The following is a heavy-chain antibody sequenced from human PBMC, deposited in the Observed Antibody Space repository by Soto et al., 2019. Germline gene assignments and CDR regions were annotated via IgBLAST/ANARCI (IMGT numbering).Heavy chain of an antibody. CDR3: DSVGSLSEY. J-gene: IGHJ1*01. Sequence: SETLCLTCTVSVCCSIRSIYYLGCIRQPPGKGLDLIVSIYYSGSTYYNPSLKSRVTISVDTSKNQFSLKLSSVNSADTAVYYCDSVGSLSEY. D-gene: IGHD1-26*01. CDR1: VCCSIRSIYY. V-gene: IGHV4-39*01. CDR2: IYYSGST.